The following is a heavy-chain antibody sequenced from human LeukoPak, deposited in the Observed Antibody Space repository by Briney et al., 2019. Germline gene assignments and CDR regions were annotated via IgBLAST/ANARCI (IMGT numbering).Heavy chain of an antibody. CDR1: GYTFTGYY. CDR2: ISPNGGST. V-gene: IGHV1-46*01. D-gene: IGHD7-27*01. J-gene: IGHJ4*02. Sequence: ASVKVSCKASGYTFTGYYMHWVRQAPGQGLEWMGLISPNGGSTRLAQKFQGRVTMTSDMATSTVYMELSSLRSEDAAVYYCARDWGASNYFDYWGQGSLIIVSS. CDR3: ARDWGASNYFDY.